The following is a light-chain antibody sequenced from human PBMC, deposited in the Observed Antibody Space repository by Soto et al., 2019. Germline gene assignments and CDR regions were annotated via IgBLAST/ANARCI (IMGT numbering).Light chain of an antibody. CDR3: QQFYTSPPT. CDR2: WAS. CDR1: QPVLDRISGRDA. J-gene: IGKJ4*01. V-gene: IGKV4-1*01. Sequence: DIVMTQSPDSLAVSLGERATISCKSSQPVLDRISGRDALAWYQQRPGQPPNLLISWASARQSGVPDRFSGSGSGTDFTLTISGLQAEDVAVYYCQQFYTSPPTFGGGTKVEVK.